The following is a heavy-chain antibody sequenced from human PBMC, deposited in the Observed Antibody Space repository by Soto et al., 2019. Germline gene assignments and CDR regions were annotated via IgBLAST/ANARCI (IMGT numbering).Heavy chain of an antibody. Sequence: RRLSCSASGFTFSSYAMRWVRQAPGKGLEYVSAISSNGGSTYYADSVKGRFTISRDNSKNTLYLQMSSLRAEDTAVYYCVKGGRIAGTTSFDYWGQGTLVTVSS. D-gene: IGHD6-13*01. CDR2: ISSNGGST. CDR1: GFTFSSYA. J-gene: IGHJ4*02. CDR3: VKGGRIAGTTSFDY. V-gene: IGHV3-64D*06.